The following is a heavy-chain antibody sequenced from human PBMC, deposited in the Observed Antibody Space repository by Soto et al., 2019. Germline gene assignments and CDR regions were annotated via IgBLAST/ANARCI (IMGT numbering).Heavy chain of an antibody. CDR3: ARGAADYGDAFDI. V-gene: IGHV4-31*03. CDR1: GGSTSSGGYY. D-gene: IGHD4-17*01. Sequence: QVQLEESGPGLVKPSQTLSLTCTVSGGSTSSGGYYWTWIRQHPGKGLEWIVYIYWSGNTYYNPSLKSRVTISVDTSSNQFSLKLSSVTAADTAVYYCARGAADYGDAFDIWGQGTKVTVAS. CDR2: IYWSGNT. J-gene: IGHJ3*02.